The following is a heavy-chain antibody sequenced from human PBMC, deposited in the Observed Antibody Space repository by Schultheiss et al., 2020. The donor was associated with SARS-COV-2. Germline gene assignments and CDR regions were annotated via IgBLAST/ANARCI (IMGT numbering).Heavy chain of an antibody. V-gene: IGHV4-61*02. Sequence: SQTLSLTCTVSGGSISSGSYYWGWIRQPPGKGLEWIGRIYTSGSTNYNPSLKSRVTISVDTSKNQFSLKLSSVTAADTAVYYCASAKGIWGQGTLVTVSS. J-gene: IGHJ4*02. CDR2: IYTSGST. CDR3: ASAKGI. D-gene: IGHD6-13*01. CDR1: GGSISSGSYY.